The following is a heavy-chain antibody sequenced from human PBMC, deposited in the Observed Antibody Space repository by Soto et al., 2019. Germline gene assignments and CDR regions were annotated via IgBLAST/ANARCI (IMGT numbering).Heavy chain of an antibody. D-gene: IGHD3-3*01. CDR2: VYYNGFT. CDR3: ARMGDFWSGPGELDP. J-gene: IGHJ5*02. CDR1: GCSLSSSNYY. Sequence: SGTLSPTCPVSGCSLSSSNYYLAWVRQSPGKGLEWIGSVYYNGFTYYNPSLKSRVTISVDTSKNQFSLKLTSVTAADTAVYYCARMGDFWSGPGELDPWGQGTLVTVSS. V-gene: IGHV4-39*01.